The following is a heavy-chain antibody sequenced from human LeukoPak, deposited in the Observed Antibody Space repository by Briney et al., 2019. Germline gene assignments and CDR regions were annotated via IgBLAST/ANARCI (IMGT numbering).Heavy chain of an antibody. V-gene: IGHV3-23*01. CDR1: GFTFNTYA. Sequence: GGSLRLSCAASGFTFNTYAMSWVRQAPGKGLEWVSAISGSAGSTYYADSVKGRFTISRDNSKNILYLQIHSLRAEDTAVYYCGKRKGSSSSSIDWWGQGTLVTVSS. CDR3: GKRKGSSSSSIDW. D-gene: IGHD2-15*01. CDR2: ISGSAGST. J-gene: IGHJ4*02.